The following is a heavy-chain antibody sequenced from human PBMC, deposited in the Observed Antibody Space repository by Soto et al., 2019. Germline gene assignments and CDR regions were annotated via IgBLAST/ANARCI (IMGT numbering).Heavy chain of an antibody. D-gene: IGHD3-10*01. Sequence: GGSLRLSCEASTFTFSSYVMNWVRQAPGKGLEWVSGIDGPADSTTYAVYVKGRLIISRDKSKNTVDLQMNSLRAEDTAVYYCAKVGPYDSGSYMFRYNWFGPWGPGTLVTV. CDR3: AKVGPYDSGSYMFRYNWFGP. J-gene: IGHJ5*02. CDR1: TFTFSSYV. CDR2: IDGPADST. V-gene: IGHV3-23*01.